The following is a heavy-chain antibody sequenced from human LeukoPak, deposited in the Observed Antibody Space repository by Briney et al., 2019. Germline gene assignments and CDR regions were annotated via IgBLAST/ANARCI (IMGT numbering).Heavy chain of an antibody. CDR1: GFTFSSYW. CDR2: INIDGNTS. J-gene: IGHJ4*02. D-gene: IGHD3-16*01. Sequence: PGGPLRLSCAASGFTFSSYWMHGLRQAPGKGLVWVSRINIDGNTSTYADYVKRRFTISRENAKNAVYLQMNSLRVEDTAVYYCTRASALAPPPFAYWGQGTLVTVSS. V-gene: IGHV3-74*01. CDR3: TRASALAPPPFAY.